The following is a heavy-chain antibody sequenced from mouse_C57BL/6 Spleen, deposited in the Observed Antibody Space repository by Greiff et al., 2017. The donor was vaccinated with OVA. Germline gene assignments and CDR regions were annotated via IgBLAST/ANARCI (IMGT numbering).Heavy chain of an antibody. J-gene: IGHJ3*01. CDR3: ATTRGGFAY. D-gene: IGHD3-3*01. CDR2: IDPSDSYT. Sequence: VQLQQPGAELVMPGASVKLSCKASGYTFTSYWMHWVKQRPGQGLEWIGEIDPSDSYTNYNQKFKGKSTLTVDKSSSTAYMQLSLTSEDSAVYYCATTRGGFAYWGQGTLVTVSA. CDR1: GYTFTSYW. V-gene: IGHV1-69*01.